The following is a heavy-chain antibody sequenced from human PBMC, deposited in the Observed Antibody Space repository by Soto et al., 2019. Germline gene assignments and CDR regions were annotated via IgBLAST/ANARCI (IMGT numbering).Heavy chain of an antibody. CDR2: VSYSGST. CDR1: GGSISNSIYL. J-gene: IGHJ4*02. D-gene: IGHD6-19*01. V-gene: IGHV4-39*07. CDR3: ARQPEALAGTLDFDY. Sequence: PSETLSLTCTVSGGSISNSIYLWGWIRQPPGKGLQWIGSVSYSGSTYYNPSLKSRVTISVDTSKTQSSLRLSSVTAADTAVYYCARQPEALAGTLDFDYWGQGTLVTVSS.